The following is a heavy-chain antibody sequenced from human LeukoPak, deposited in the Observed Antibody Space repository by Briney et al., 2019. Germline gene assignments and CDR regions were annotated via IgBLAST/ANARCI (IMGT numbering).Heavy chain of an antibody. CDR1: GFTFSSYW. CDR3: ARGERWYPQHFQH. D-gene: IGHD2-15*01. V-gene: IGHV3-74*01. CDR2: INSDGSST. J-gene: IGHJ1*01. Sequence: GGSLRLSCAASGFTFSSYWMHWVRQAPGKGLVWVSRINSDGSSTSYADSVKGRFTISRDNAKNTLYLQMNSLRAEDTAVYYCARGERWYPQHFQHWGQGTLVAVSS.